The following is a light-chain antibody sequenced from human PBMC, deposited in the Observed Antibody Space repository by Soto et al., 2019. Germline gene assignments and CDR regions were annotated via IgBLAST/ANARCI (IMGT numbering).Light chain of an antibody. Sequence: QSALTQPASVSGSPGQSITISCTGTDSDVGGYNYVSWYQQHPGKAPKLIIYEVTDRPSGVSNRFSGSKSGNTASLTISGLQAEDEAEYYCSSYTNINTRACVFGTGTKVTVL. V-gene: IGLV2-14*01. CDR1: DSDVGGYNY. CDR3: SSYTNINTRACV. CDR2: EVT. J-gene: IGLJ1*01.